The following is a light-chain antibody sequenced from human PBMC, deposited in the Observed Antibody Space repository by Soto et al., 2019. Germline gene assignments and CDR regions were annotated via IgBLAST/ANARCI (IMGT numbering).Light chain of an antibody. J-gene: IGLJ1*01. CDR3: SSYTSSSTLDV. CDR1: RSEVGGYNY. V-gene: IGLV2-14*01. CDR2: EVS. Sequence: QSALTQLASESGSPGQSITISCPGPRSEVGGYNYVSWYQQNPGKAPKLMIYEVSNRPSGVSNRFSGSKSGNTAPLTISGLQDEDVADYYCSSYTSSSTLDVFGTGTKVTVL.